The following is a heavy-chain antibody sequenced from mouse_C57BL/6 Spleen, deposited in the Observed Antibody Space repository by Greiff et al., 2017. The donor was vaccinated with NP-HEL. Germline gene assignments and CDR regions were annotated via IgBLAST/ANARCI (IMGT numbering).Heavy chain of an antibody. J-gene: IGHJ2*01. CDR2: ISSGGSYT. Sequence: EVQVVESGGDLVKPGGSLKLSCAASGFTFSSYGMSWVRQTPDKRLEWVATISSGGSYTYYPDSVKGRFTISRDNAKNTLYLQMSSLKSEDTAMYYGARHDLVSRDYPDYWGQGTTLTVSS. CDR1: GFTFSSYG. V-gene: IGHV5-6*01. D-gene: IGHD2-4*01. CDR3: ARHDLVSRDYPDY.